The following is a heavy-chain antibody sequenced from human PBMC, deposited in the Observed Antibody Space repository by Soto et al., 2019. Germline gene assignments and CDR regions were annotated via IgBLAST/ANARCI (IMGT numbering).Heavy chain of an antibody. V-gene: IGHV3-64D*08. D-gene: IGHD4-17*01. CDR1: GFTFSSYP. CDR3: EKGGDYGDYGIYMDV. J-gene: IGHJ6*03. CDR2: ISRDGRNT. Sequence: EVQLVESGGKWVQPGGSLRLSCSASGFTFSSYPLHWVRQAPGKGLEYVSTISRDGRNTYFADSVKGRFTISRDNSENSLYLHMSSLRVEDKAVYYCEKGGDYGDYGIYMDVWGKGTTVTVSS.